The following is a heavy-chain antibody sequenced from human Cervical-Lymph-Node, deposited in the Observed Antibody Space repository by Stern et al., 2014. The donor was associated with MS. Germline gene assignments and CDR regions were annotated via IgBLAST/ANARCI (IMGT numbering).Heavy chain of an antibody. CDR2: INPNSGGT. CDR3: ARGAYDYVWGTHRYTADAFDI. Sequence: VQLVQSGAEVRKPGASVRVSCEASGYTFTGYYIHWVRQAPGQGLEWKGWINPNSGGTNDEQKFQGRVTMTRDMSMSTAYMELSSLRSDDTAVYYCARGAYDYVWGTHRYTADAFDIWGHGTMVSVSS. CDR1: GYTFTGYY. V-gene: IGHV1-2*02. J-gene: IGHJ3*02. D-gene: IGHD3-16*02.